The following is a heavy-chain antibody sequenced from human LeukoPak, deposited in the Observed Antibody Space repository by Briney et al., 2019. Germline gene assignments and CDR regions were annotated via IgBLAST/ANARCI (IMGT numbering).Heavy chain of an antibody. CDR3: VIGGTYGSGS. Sequence: GGSLRLSCAASGFPFANTWMHWVRQAPGKGLVWVSLITGDGSSSNYADSVKGRFTISRDNAKNTLYLQMHRLRAEDTAVYYCVIGGTYGSGSWGQGTLVTVSS. CDR2: ITGDGSSS. V-gene: IGHV3-74*01. J-gene: IGHJ4*02. D-gene: IGHD3-10*01. CDR1: GFPFANTW.